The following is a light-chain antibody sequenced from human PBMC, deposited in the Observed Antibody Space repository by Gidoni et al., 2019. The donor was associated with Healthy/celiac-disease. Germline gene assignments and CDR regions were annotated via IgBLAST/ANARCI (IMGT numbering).Light chain of an antibody. CDR3: QQSYSTLAYS. Sequence: DIQMTQSPSSLSASVGDRVTITCRASQSISSYLNWYQQKPGKAPKLLIYAASRLQSGVPSRFSGSGSGTDFTLTISSLQPEDFATYYCQQSYSTLAYSFXQXTKLEIK. CDR1: QSISSY. CDR2: AAS. J-gene: IGKJ2*03. V-gene: IGKV1-39*01.